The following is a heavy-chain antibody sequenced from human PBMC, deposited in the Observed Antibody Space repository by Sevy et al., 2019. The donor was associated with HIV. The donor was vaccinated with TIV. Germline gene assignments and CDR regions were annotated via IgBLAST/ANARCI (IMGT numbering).Heavy chain of an antibody. V-gene: IGHV4-34*01. D-gene: IGHD3-3*01. J-gene: IGHJ5*02. CDR1: GGSFSGYY. Sequence: SETLSLTCAVYGGSFSGYYWSWIRQPPGKGLEWIGVSNHSGSTNYNPSLKSRVTISVDTSKNQFSLKLSSVTAADTAVYYCARGQDYDFWGGSTPRWWPKRYNWFDPWGQGTLVTVSS. CDR3: ARGQDYDFWGGSTPRWWPKRYNWFDP. CDR2: SNHSGST.